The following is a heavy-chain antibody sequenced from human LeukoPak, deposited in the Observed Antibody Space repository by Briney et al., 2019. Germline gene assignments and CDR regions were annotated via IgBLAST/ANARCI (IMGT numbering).Heavy chain of an antibody. D-gene: IGHD3-22*01. Sequence: GESLKISCKVSGYSFTSYWVGWVRQMPGKGLEWMGIIYPGDSDTKYSPSFQGQVTISADKSISTAYLQWNSLKASDTAMYYCARQRTYYYDSRGFEFDYWGQGTLVTVSS. CDR2: IYPGDSDT. V-gene: IGHV5-51*01. CDR1: GYSFTSYW. CDR3: ARQRTYYYDSRGFEFDY. J-gene: IGHJ4*02.